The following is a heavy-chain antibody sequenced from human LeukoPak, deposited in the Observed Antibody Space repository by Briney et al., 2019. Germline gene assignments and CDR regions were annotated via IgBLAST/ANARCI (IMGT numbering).Heavy chain of an antibody. V-gene: IGHV4-39*07. D-gene: IGHD2-2*01. Sequence: SETLSLTCTVSGGSISSSSYYWGWIRQPPGKGLEWIGSIYYSGSTYYNPSLKSRVTISVDTSKNQFSLKLSSVTAADTAVYYCASYSTICSGTSCYAFDYWGQGTLVTVSS. CDR2: IYYSGST. CDR1: GGSISSSSYY. J-gene: IGHJ4*02. CDR3: ASYSTICSGTSCYAFDY.